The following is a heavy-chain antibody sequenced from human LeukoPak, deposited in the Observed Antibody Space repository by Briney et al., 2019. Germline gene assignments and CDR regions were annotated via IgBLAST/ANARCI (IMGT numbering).Heavy chain of an antibody. CDR2: TYYRSNWYN. CDR1: GECVSSNSAA. D-gene: IGHD2-15*01. V-gene: IGHV6-1*01. J-gene: IGHJ4*02. Sequence: SQTLSLTCAISGECVSSNSAAWNWIRQSPSRGLEWLGRTYYRSNWYNDYAVSVKSRITINPDTSKNQFSLHLNSVTPEDTAVYYCARDGGHGYSFDYWGQGTLVTVSS. CDR3: ARDGGHGYSFDY.